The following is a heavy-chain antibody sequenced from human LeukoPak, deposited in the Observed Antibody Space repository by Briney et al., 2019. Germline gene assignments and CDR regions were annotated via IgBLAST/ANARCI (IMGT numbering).Heavy chain of an antibody. D-gene: IGHD6-6*01. J-gene: IGHJ4*02. CDR1: GYTFTGYY. V-gene: IGHV1-2*02. CDR3: ARGDSSSSRDSSDY. CDR2: INPNSGGT. Sequence: ASVKVSCKASGYTFTGYYMHWVRQAPAQGLEWMGWINPNSGGTNYAQKFQGRVTMTRDTSISTAYMELSRLRSDDTAVYYCARGDSSSSRDSSDYWGQGTLVTVSS.